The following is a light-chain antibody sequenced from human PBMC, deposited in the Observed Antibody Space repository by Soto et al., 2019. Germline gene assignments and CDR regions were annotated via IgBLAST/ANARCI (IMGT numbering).Light chain of an antibody. Sequence: QSVVTQPPSASGTPGQRVNISCSGSSSNIGSNYVYWYRQFPGTAPKLLIQRNNQRPSGVPARFSGSKSGTSASLAISGLRSEDEADYYCGGWDDSLGGPVFGGGTKVTVL. V-gene: IGLV1-47*01. CDR3: GGWDDSLGGPV. CDR1: SSNIGSNY. J-gene: IGLJ2*01. CDR2: RNN.